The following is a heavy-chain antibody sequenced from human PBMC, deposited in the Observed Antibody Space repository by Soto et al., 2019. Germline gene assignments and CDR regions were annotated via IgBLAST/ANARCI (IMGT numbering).Heavy chain of an antibody. Sequence: GGSLSPSCPASGFTFEGNAMGWFPQAPGKGLEWVGLIRSTVYGKTKEYAASVEGRFTISRDDSKSITYLQMNSLKTEDTAVYYCTRAYDNSRYWFDPWGQGTLVTVSS. CDR1: GFTFEGNA. CDR2: IRSTVYGKTK. V-gene: IGHV3-49*03. D-gene: IGHD3-22*01. CDR3: TRAYDNSRYWFDP. J-gene: IGHJ5*02.